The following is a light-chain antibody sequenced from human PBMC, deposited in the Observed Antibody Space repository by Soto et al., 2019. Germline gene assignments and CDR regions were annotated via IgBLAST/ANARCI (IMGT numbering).Light chain of an antibody. CDR1: QGISSA. J-gene: IGKJ5*01. CDR3: QQFNNYPIT. CDR2: DAS. V-gene: IGKV1D-13*01. Sequence: AIKLYQSPSSLSAYVGDRVTITCRASQGISSALAWNQQKPGKAPKLLIYDASSLESGVPSRFSGSGSGTDFTLTISSLQPEDFATYYCQQFNNYPITFSHGTLLEI.